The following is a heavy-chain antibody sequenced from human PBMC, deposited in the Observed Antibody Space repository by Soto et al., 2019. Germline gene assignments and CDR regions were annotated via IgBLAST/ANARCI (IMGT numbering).Heavy chain of an antibody. CDR2: ICYDGSNK. CDR3: ARDGVEYSGYDIDH. J-gene: IGHJ4*02. Sequence: QVRLVESGGGVVQPGGSLRLSCAVSGFSFRRHAMHWVRQAPGKGLEWVAVICYDGSNKNYPDSVKGRFTISRDDSKNTLYLQMNSLRPEDTAVYYCARDGVEYSGYDIDHWGQGTLVTVAS. V-gene: IGHV3-33*01. D-gene: IGHD5-12*01. CDR1: GFSFRRHA.